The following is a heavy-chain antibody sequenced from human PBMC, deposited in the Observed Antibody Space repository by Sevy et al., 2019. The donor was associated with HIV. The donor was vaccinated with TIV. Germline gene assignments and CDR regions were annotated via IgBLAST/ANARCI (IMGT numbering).Heavy chain of an antibody. V-gene: IGHV4-59*01. CDR1: GASISSNS. CDR3: ARDGGDGYNPSGFDI. CDR2: IYYTGST. D-gene: IGHD2-21*01. Sequence: SETLSLTCSVSGASISSNSWNWIRQPPGKGLEWIGYIYYTGSTNYNPSLKSRVTISVDTSKNQISLTLSSVTAADTAVYYCARDGGDGYNPSGFDIWGQGTMVTVSS. J-gene: IGHJ3*02.